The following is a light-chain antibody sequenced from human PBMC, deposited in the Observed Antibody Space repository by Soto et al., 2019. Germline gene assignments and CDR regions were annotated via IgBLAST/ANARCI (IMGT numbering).Light chain of an antibody. V-gene: IGKV3-20*01. CDR2: GAS. Sequence: TQSPSSLSASVGDRVNITCQPSQDISSYLAWYQQKPGQAPRLLIYGASNRATGIPDRFSGSGSGTDFTLTISRLEPEDFAVFYCQQYGSSPLTFGQGTKVDIK. J-gene: IGKJ1*01. CDR1: QDISSY. CDR3: QQYGSSPLT.